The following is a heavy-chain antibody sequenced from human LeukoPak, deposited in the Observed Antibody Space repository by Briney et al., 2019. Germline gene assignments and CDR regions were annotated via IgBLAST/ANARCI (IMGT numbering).Heavy chain of an antibody. D-gene: IGHD2-21*02. CDR3: VRDSWYRCGHDCYSVDY. Sequence: GGSLRLSCAASGFSFSSYGMRWVRQAPGKGLEWVGDIWYDGSHTYYADSVKGRFTISRDNSMNTLYMQMNSLRGEDAAVYYCVRDSWYRCGHDCYSVDYWGQGTLVTVSS. V-gene: IGHV3-33*01. CDR1: GFSFSSYG. J-gene: IGHJ4*02. CDR2: IWYDGSHT.